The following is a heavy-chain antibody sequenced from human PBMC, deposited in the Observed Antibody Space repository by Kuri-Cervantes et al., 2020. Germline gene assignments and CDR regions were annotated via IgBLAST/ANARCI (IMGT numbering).Heavy chain of an antibody. Sequence: ASVKVSCKASGYTFTSYYMHWVRQAPGKGLEWMGGFDPEDGETIYAQKFQGRVTMTEDTSTDTAYMELGSLRSEDTAVYYCARVDSIYTGPYGMDVWGQGTTVTVSS. D-gene: IGHD3-16*01. V-gene: IGHV1-24*01. CDR2: FDPEDGET. J-gene: IGHJ6*02. CDR1: GYTFTSYY. CDR3: ARVDSIYTGPYGMDV.